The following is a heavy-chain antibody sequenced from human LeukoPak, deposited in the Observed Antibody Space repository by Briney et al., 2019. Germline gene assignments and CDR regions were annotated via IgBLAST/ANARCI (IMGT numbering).Heavy chain of an antibody. CDR3: ARGSDSSPINPYYYYSCMAV. CDR2: INHSGST. J-gene: IGHJ6*03. Sequence: PSETLSLTCAVYGGSFSGYYWSWIRQPPGKGLEWIGEINHSGSTNYNPSLKSRVTISVDTSKNQFSLKLSSVTAADTAVYYCARGSDSSPINPYYYYSCMAVWGKRTTVTVSS. CDR1: GGSFSGYY. V-gene: IGHV4-34*01. D-gene: IGHD6-13*01.